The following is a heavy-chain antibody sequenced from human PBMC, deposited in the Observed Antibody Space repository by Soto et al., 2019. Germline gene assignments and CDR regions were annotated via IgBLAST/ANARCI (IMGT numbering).Heavy chain of an antibody. CDR1: GFTFSSYA. Sequence: EVQLLESGGGLVQPGRSLRLSCAASGFTFSSYAMSWVRQAPGKGLEWVSAISGSGGTTYYAASVKGRFTISRDKSKNTLFLQMNSLRAEDTAVYYCAKFFVETGGSSGWPWTFHYWGQGTRVTVSS. CDR3: AKFFVETGGSSGWPWTFHY. CDR2: ISGSGGTT. D-gene: IGHD6-25*01. J-gene: IGHJ4*02. V-gene: IGHV3-23*01.